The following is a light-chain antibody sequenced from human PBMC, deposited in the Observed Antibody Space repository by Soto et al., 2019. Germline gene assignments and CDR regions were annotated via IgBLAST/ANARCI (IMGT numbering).Light chain of an antibody. CDR3: QHKET. V-gene: IGKV1-39*01. Sequence: DLQMTQSPSSLSASVGDRVTITCRASQSIGTYLHWYQQKPGKAPKLLIYAASSLQSGVPSSFSGSGSGTDFTLTISSLQPEDFATYSCQHKETFGQGTKVETK. J-gene: IGKJ1*01. CDR1: QSIGTY. CDR2: AAS.